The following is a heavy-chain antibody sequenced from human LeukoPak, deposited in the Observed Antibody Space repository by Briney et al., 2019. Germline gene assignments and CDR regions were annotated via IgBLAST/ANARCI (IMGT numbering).Heavy chain of an antibody. D-gene: IGHD2-15*01. Sequence: GGSLRLSCAASGFTFSSYRMNWVRQAPGKGLERVSSITTNSHMYYADSVQGRFTISRDNAKNSLYLQMDTLRAEDTAVYYCARDPAAGDCWGQGTLVTVSS. V-gene: IGHV3-21*01. J-gene: IGHJ4*02. CDR3: ARDPAAGDC. CDR1: GFTFSSYR. CDR2: ITTNSHM.